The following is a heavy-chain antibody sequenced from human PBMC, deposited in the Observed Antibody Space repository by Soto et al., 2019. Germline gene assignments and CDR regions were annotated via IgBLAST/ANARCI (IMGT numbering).Heavy chain of an antibody. CDR2: TYYRSKWYN. CDR3: ARGDCSSTSYYRYWFDT. Sequence: SQTLSLTCAISGDSVSSNSAAWNWIRQSPSRGLEWLGRTYYRSKWYNDYAVSVKSRITINPDTSKNQFSLQLNSVTPEATAVNYSARGDCSSTSYYRYWFDTWGQGTLVTVSS. CDR1: GDSVSSNSAA. D-gene: IGHD2-2*02. V-gene: IGHV6-1*01. J-gene: IGHJ5*02.